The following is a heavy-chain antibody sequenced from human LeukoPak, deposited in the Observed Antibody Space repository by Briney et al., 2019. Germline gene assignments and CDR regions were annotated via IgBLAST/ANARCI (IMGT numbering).Heavy chain of an antibody. D-gene: IGHD2-15*01. CDR1: GGSISSGSYY. Sequence: SQTLSLTCTVSGGSISSGSYYWSWIRQPAGKGLAWIGRIDTSGSTNYNPSLKGRVTISGDTSTNQFSVKLSSVTAADTAGYYCAGHCSGGSCYPGAGYYMDVWGKGTTVTVSS. V-gene: IGHV4-61*02. J-gene: IGHJ6*03. CDR3: AGHCSGGSCYPGAGYYMDV. CDR2: IDTSGST.